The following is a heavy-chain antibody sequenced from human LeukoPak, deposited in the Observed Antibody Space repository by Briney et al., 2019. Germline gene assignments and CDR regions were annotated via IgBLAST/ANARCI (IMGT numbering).Heavy chain of an antibody. V-gene: IGHV4-34*01. Sequence: PSETLSLTCAVYGGSFSGYYWSWIRQPPGKGLEWIGEINHSGSTNYNPSLKSRVTISVDTSKNQFSLKLSSVTAADTAVYYCARGGERYCSGGSCYTYYYYYYMDVWGKGTTVTVSS. D-gene: IGHD2-15*01. CDR1: GGSFSGYY. J-gene: IGHJ6*03. CDR2: INHSGST. CDR3: ARGGERYCSGGSCYTYYYYYYMDV.